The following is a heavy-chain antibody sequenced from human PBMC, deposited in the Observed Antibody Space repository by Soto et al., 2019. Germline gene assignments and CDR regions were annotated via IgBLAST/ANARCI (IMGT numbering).Heavy chain of an antibody. Sequence: QVQLQESGPGLVKPSQTLSLTCTVSGGSISSGGYYWSWIRQHPGKGLEWIGYIYYSGSTYYNPSLKSRVTIAVDTSKNQFSLKLSSVTAADTAVYYCARLLMPDYDILTGPTLDYWGQGTLVTVSS. V-gene: IGHV4-31*03. CDR1: GGSISSGGYY. CDR2: IYYSGST. CDR3: ARLLMPDYDILTGPTLDY. D-gene: IGHD3-9*01. J-gene: IGHJ4*02.